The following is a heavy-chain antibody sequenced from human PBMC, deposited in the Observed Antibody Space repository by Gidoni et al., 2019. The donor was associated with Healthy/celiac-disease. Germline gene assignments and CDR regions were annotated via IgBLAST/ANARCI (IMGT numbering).Heavy chain of an antibody. CDR3: ARAGGGSYIFDY. V-gene: IGHV3-33*01. CDR1: GVPFSSYG. CDR2: IWYDGSNK. J-gene: IGHJ4*02. Sequence: VQLVESGGGVGQPGGFLRPSCAASGVPFSSYGMHWVRQAPGKGLEWVAVIWYDGSNKYYADSVKGRFTISRDNSKNTLYLQMNSLRAEDTAVYYCARAGGGSYIFDYWGQGTLVTVSS. D-gene: IGHD1-26*01.